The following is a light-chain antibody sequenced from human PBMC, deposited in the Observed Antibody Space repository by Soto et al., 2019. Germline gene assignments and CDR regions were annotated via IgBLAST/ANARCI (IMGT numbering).Light chain of an antibody. V-gene: IGLV2-23*01. J-gene: IGLJ1*01. Sequence: QSVLTQPASVSGSPGQSITISCTGTSSDVGSYNLVSWYQQHPGKAPKLMIYEGSKRPSGVSNRFSGFKSGNTASLTISGLQAEDEADYYCCSYAGSRNYVFGTGTKLTVL. CDR1: SSDVGSYNL. CDR2: EGS. CDR3: CSYAGSRNYV.